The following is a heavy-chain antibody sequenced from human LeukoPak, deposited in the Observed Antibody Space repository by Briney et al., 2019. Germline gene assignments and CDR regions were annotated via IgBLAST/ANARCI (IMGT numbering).Heavy chain of an antibody. CDR3: ARLDRGVPFDY. D-gene: IGHD2-2*03. CDR2: ISYDGSNK. J-gene: IGHJ4*02. CDR1: GFTFSSYA. Sequence: GGSLRLSCAASGFTFSSYAMHWVRQAPGKGLEWVAVISYDGSNKYYADSVKGRFTISRDNSKNTLYLQMNSLRAEDTAVYYCARLDRGVPFDYWGQGTLVTVSS. V-gene: IGHV3-30-3*01.